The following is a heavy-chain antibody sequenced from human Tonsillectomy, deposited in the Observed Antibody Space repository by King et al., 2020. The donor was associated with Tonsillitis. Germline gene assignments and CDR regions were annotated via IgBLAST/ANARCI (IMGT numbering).Heavy chain of an antibody. CDR3: ARTPVFMIDRDA. D-gene: IGHD3-16*01. J-gene: IGHJ4*02. CDR1: GFIFSSFT. Sequence: QLVQSGGGLVKPGGSLRLSCAASGFIFSSFTMNWVRQAPGKGLEWVSSISRSSYAIYYAASVKGRFTISRDNAKNSVYLHMNSLRFEDTAVYSCARTPVFMIDRDAWGQGTLVTVSS. V-gene: IGHV3-21*01. CDR2: ISRSSYAI.